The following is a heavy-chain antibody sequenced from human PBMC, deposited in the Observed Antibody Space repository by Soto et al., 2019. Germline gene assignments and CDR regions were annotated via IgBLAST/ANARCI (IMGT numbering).Heavy chain of an antibody. CDR1: GFTFSSYG. D-gene: IGHD3-16*02. Sequence: QVQLVESGGGVVQPGRSLRLSCAASGFTFSSYGMHWVRQAPGKGLEWVAVIWYDGSNKYYADSVKGRFTISRDNSKNTLYLQMNSLRAEDTAVYYCARDGDYRNYDYIWGSYPDDYWGQGTLVTVSS. V-gene: IGHV3-33*01. J-gene: IGHJ4*02. CDR2: IWYDGSNK. CDR3: ARDGDYRNYDYIWGSYPDDY.